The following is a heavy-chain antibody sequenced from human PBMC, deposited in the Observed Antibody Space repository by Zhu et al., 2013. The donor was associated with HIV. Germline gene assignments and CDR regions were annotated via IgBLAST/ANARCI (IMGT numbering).Heavy chain of an antibody. Sequence: QVQLVQSGAEVKKPGASVKVSCKASGYTFTSYYMHWVRQAPGQGLEWMGIINPSGGSTSYAQKFQGRVTMTRDTSTSTVYMELSSLRSEDTAVYYCAREFRGFLRFPLGGRGTTWGQGTLVTVSS. V-gene: IGHV1-46*01. CDR2: INPSGGST. D-gene: IGHD3-3*01. CDR3: AREFRGFLRFPLGGRGTT. J-gene: IGHJ4*02. CDR1: GYTFTSYY.